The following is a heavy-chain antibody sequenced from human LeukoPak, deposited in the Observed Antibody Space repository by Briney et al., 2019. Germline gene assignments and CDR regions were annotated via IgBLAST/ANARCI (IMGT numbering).Heavy chain of an antibody. CDR1: GDSVSSNSAA. CDR3: ARVGYSWIQLWPTGAFDI. CDR2: TYYRSKWYN. J-gene: IGHJ3*02. Sequence: SQTLSLTCAISGDSVSSNSAAWNWIRQSPSRGLEWLGRTYYRSKWYNDYAVSVKSRITINPDTSKNQFSLQLNSVTPEDTAVYYCARVGYSWIQLWPTGAFDIWGQGTMVTVSS. D-gene: IGHD5-18*01. V-gene: IGHV6-1*01.